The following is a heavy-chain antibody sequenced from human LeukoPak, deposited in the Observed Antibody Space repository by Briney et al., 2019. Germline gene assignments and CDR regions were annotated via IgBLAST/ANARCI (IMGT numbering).Heavy chain of an antibody. CDR2: IIPIFGTA. V-gene: IGHV1-69*06. CDR3: ARVVKYCGGDCFIFDY. J-gene: IGHJ4*02. CDR1: GGTFSSYA. Sequence: SVKVSCKASGGTFSSYAISWVRQAPGQGLEWMGRIIPIFGTANYAQKFQGRVTITADKSTSTAYMELSSLRSEDTAVYYCARVVKYCGGDCFIFDYCGQGTLVTVSS. D-gene: IGHD2-21*02.